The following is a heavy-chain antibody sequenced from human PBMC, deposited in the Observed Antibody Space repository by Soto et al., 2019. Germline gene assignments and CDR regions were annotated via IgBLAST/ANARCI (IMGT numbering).Heavy chain of an antibody. CDR2: IYYSGST. CDR3: ARATHYYDSSGYYCAYYFDY. V-gene: IGHV4-31*03. CDR1: GGSISSGGYY. J-gene: IGHJ4*02. D-gene: IGHD3-22*01. Sequence: SETLSLTCTVSGGSISSGGYYWSWIRQHPGKGLEWIGYIYYSGSTYYNPSLKSRVTISVDTSKNQFSLKLSSVTAADTAVYYCARATHYYDSSGYYCAYYFDYWGQGTLVTVSS.